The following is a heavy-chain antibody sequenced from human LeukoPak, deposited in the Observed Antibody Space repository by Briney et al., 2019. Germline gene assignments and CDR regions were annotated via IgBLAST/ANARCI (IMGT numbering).Heavy chain of an antibody. D-gene: IGHD3-22*01. J-gene: IGHJ4*02. CDR2: ISSSSSYK. CDR1: GFTFSSYS. V-gene: IGHV3-21*01. CDR3: ARHYYDSSGYYFDY. Sequence: KTGGSLRLSCAASGFTFSSYSMNWVRQAPGKGLEWVSSISSSSSYKYYADSVKGRFTISRDNAKNSLYLQMNSLRAEDTAVYYCARHYYDSSGYYFDYWGQGTLVTVSS.